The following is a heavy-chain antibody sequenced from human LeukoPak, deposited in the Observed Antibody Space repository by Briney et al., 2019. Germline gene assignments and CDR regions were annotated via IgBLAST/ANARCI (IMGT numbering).Heavy chain of an antibody. V-gene: IGHV3-23*01. D-gene: IGHD5-18*01. Sequence: GGSLRLSCAGSGFTFNNHAMSWVRQAPGKGLEWVSGINGNGASTYYSDSVKGRFTIPRDNSKNTLYLQMSSLRAEDTAIYYCAKDQGYSYYYLDYWGQGTLVTVSS. CDR1: GFTFNNHA. CDR3: AKDQGYSYYYLDY. CDR2: INGNGAST. J-gene: IGHJ4*02.